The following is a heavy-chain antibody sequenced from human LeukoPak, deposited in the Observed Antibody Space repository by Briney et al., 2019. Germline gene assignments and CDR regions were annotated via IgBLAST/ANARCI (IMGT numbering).Heavy chain of an antibody. Sequence: GGSLRLSCAASGFTFSNYAIHWVRQAPGKGLEWVAVISYDGSTKYNADSVKGRFTISRDNSKNTLYLQMNSLRPDDTAVYYCARKRAFSGYYYAAFDIWGQGTMVTVSS. CDR1: GFTFSNYA. CDR3: ARKRAFSGYYYAAFDI. V-gene: IGHV3-30*04. D-gene: IGHD3-22*01. CDR2: ISYDGSTK. J-gene: IGHJ3*02.